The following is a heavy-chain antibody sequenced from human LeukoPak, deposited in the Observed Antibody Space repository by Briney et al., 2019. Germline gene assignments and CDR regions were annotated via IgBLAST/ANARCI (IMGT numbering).Heavy chain of an antibody. CDR3: ARSLCYDTGCSFDN. CDR2: ISSSSGTI. V-gene: IGHV3-48*04. D-gene: IGHD3-3*01. CDR1: GFTFSDYG. J-gene: IGHJ4*02. Sequence: GGSLRLYCAASGFTFSDYGMNWVRQAPGKGLEWVAYISSSSGTIYYADSVRGRFTVSRDNAKNSLYLQLTSLRAADTAVYFCARSLCYDTGCSFDNWGQGTLVTVSS.